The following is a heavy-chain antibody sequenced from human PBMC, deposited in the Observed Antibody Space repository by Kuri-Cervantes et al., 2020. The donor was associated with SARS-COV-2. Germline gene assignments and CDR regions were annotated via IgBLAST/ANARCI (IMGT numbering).Heavy chain of an antibody. CDR2: IDPSDSYT. D-gene: IGHD3-22*01. CDR1: GYSFTSYW. V-gene: IGHV5-10-1*01. Sequence: GESLKISCEGSGYSFTSYWISWVRQMPGKGLEWMGRIDPSDSYTNYSPSFQGHVTISADKSISTAYLQWSSLKASDTAMYYCARHDYDSSGYYYVYYGMDVWGQGTTVTVSS. CDR3: ARHDYDSSGYYYVYYGMDV. J-gene: IGHJ6*02.